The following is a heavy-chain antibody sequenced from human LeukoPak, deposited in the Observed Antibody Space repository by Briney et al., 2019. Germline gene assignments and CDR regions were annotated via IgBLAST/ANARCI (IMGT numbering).Heavy chain of an antibody. CDR2: ISYDGSNK. CDR1: GFTFSSYA. CDR3: ARVLFSGYGGPYYYGMDV. V-gene: IGHV3-30-3*01. D-gene: IGHD5-12*01. Sequence: GRSLRLSCAASGFTFSSYAMHWVRQAPGKGLEWVAVISYDGSNKYYADSVKGRFTISRDNSKNTLYMQMNSLRAEDTAVYYCARVLFSGYGGPYYYGMDVWGQGTTVTVSS. J-gene: IGHJ6*02.